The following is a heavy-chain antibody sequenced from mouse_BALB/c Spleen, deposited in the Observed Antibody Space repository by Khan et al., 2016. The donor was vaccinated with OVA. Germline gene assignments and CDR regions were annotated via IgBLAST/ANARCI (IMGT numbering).Heavy chain of an antibody. Sequence: EVQLVESGPSLVKPSQTLSLTCSVTGDSITTGYWNWIRKFPGNKLEYMGYIIYTGYTYYNPSLKSRISITRHTSTSEYYLLLNSVTDADTATYDCARSTYRYAFVYWGQGTLVTVSA. D-gene: IGHD2-14*01. CDR3: ARSTYRYAFVY. J-gene: IGHJ3*01. CDR2: IIYTGYT. V-gene: IGHV3-8*02. CDR1: GDSITTGY.